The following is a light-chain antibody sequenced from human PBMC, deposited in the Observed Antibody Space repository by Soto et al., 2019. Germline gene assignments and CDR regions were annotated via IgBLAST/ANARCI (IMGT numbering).Light chain of an antibody. CDR2: GAS. V-gene: IGKV3-15*01. CDR1: QRVGTT. J-gene: IGKJ1*01. CDR3: QQYNNWPET. Sequence: ETVMSQSPATLPVSPGERATLSYRASQRVGTTSAWYQQKPGQARMLDIYGASSRATGIPSRFSGSGPGTEFTLTLSSLQSEVFAVYYCQQYNNWPETFGQGTKVEIK.